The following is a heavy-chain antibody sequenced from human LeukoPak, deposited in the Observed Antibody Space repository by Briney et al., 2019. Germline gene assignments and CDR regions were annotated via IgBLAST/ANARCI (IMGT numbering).Heavy chain of an antibody. CDR2: IWYDGSNK. V-gene: IGHV3-33*01. J-gene: IGHJ4*02. CDR3: ARGVGIYSFFDY. CDR1: GFTFSSYG. Sequence: GSLRLSCAASGFTFSSYGMHWVRQAPGKGLEWVAVIWYDGSNKYYADSVKGRFTISRDNSKNTLYLQMNSLRAEDTAVYYCARGVGIYSFFDYWGQGTLVTVSS. D-gene: IGHD5-12*01.